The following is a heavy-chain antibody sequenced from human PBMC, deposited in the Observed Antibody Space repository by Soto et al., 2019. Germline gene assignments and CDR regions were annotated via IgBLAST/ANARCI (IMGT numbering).Heavy chain of an antibody. Sequence: QLQLQESGPGLVKPSETLSLTCTVSGGSISSSSYYWGWIRQPPGKGLEWIGSIYYSGSTYYNPSLKSRVTISVDTSKNQFSLKLSSVTAADTAVYYCARHYSGSYYYYYGMDVWGQGTTVTVSS. V-gene: IGHV4-39*01. D-gene: IGHD1-26*01. J-gene: IGHJ6*02. CDR3: ARHYSGSYYYYYGMDV. CDR2: IYYSGST. CDR1: GGSISSSSYY.